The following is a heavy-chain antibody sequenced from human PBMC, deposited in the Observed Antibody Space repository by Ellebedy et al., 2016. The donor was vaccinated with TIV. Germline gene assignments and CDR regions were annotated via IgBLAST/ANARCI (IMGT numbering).Heavy chain of an antibody. J-gene: IGHJ4*02. CDR3: ARDRWPYLKEPGALDD. CDR1: GYTFTSYN. Sequence: AASVKVSCKASGYTFTSYNINWVRQAPGQGLEWMGWISPHNVNTDYAQKFQARVTMTTDTSTRTAYMEVRSLRSDDTAVYYCARDRWPYLKEPGALDDWGQGTLVTVSS. V-gene: IGHV1-18*01. D-gene: IGHD2-2*01. CDR2: ISPHNVNT.